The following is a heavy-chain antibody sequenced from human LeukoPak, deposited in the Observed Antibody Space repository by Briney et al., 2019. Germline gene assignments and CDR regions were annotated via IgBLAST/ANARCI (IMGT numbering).Heavy chain of an antibody. V-gene: IGHV1-69*05. CDR1: GGTFSSYA. D-gene: IGHD3-9*01. CDR3: AREGAWDYDISTGTNWFDP. CDR2: IIPIFGTA. J-gene: IGHJ5*02. Sequence: PVKVSCKASGGTFSSYAISWVRQAPGQGLEWMGRIIPIFGTANYAQKFQGRVTITTDESTSTAYMELSSLRSEDTAVYYCAREGAWDYDISTGTNWFDPWGQGTLVTVSS.